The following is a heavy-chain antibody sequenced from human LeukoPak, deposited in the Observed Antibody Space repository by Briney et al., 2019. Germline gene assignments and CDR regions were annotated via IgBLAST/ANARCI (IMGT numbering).Heavy chain of an antibody. V-gene: IGHV4-38-2*01. J-gene: IGHJ4*02. D-gene: IGHD3-3*01. CDR3: ARPISSQGYFGVVID. CDR2: IYNSGGP. CDR1: GYSISSASY. Sequence: SETLSLTCAVSGYSISSASYWGWIRQPPGKGLEWIGNIYNSGGPYYNPSLKSRVTISVDTSKNQFSLKLSSVTAADTAVYYCARPISSQGYFGVVIDWGQGTLVTVSS.